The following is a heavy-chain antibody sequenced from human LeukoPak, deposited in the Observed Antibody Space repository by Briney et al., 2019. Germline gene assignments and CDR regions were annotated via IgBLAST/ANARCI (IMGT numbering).Heavy chain of an antibody. CDR2: IDPSDSYT. V-gene: IGHV5-10-1*01. Sequence: GESLKISCKGSGYIFTSYWITWVRPLPGKGLEWMGRIDPSDSYTNYSPSFQGHVTISADKSISTAYLQWSSLKASDTAIYYCARHENIFSTFDMWGQGTMVTVSS. CDR3: ARHENIFSTFDM. D-gene: IGHD3-9*01. J-gene: IGHJ3*02. CDR1: GYIFTSYW.